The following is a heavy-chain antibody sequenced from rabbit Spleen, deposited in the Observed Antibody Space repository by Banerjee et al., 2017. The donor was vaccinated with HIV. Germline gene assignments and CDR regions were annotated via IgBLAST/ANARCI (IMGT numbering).Heavy chain of an antibody. CDR2: IAGSSSGFT. CDR1: GFTIGSSDY. CDR3: ARDTSSSFSSYGMDL. V-gene: IGHV1S40*01. D-gene: IGHD1-1*01. Sequence: QSLEESGGDLVKPGASLTLTCTASGFTIGSSDYMCWVRQAPGKGLEWISCIAGSSSGFTYSATWARGRFTCSKTSSTTVTLQMTSLTAADTATYFCARDTSSSFSSYGMDLWGQGTLVTVS. J-gene: IGHJ6*01.